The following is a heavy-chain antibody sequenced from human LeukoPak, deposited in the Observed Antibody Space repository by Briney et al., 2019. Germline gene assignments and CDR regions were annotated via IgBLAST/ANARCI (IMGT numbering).Heavy chain of an antibody. V-gene: IGHV4-34*01. CDR2: IYESGST. D-gene: IGHD2-15*01. J-gene: IGHJ4*02. CDR3: ARGAWATRLGS. CDR1: GESLNSYY. Sequence: SETLSLTCAVYGESLNSYYWSWIRQPPGKGLEWIGEIYESGSTEYNPSLKSRVTISMVPSKQQFSPSLTSVTAADTAVYYCARGAWATRLGSWGLGTPVIVSS.